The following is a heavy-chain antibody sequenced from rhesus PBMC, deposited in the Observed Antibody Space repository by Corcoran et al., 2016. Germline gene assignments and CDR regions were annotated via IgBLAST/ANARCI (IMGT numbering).Heavy chain of an antibody. CDR2: ISYSGST. CDR3: ARHYGSYDY. V-gene: IGHV4-122*02. Sequence: QVQLQDSGPGLVKPSETLSLTSAVSVGSLSSRSYYLIWIPQSPGTGLEWLGYISYSGSTSDHPCLQSRVTISRDTSKNQFYLKLSSGTAADTAVYYWARHYGSYDYWGQGVLVTVSS. CDR1: VGSLSSRSYY. D-gene: IGHD4-4*01. J-gene: IGHJ4*01.